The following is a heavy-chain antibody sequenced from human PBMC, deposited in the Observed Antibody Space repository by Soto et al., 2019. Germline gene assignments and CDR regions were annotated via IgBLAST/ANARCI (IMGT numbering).Heavy chain of an antibody. Sequence: PSETLSLTCAVSGGSFSGFFWGWIRQPPGKGLEWIGEVNHGGSTNYNPSLKSRVTISSDTSKNHFSLTLRSVTAADTAVYYCAREAVAAGGPFDKWGQGALVTVYS. CDR2: VNHGGST. CDR3: AREAVAAGGPFDK. V-gene: IGHV4-34*01. D-gene: IGHD2-15*01. J-gene: IGHJ4*02. CDR1: GGSFSGFF.